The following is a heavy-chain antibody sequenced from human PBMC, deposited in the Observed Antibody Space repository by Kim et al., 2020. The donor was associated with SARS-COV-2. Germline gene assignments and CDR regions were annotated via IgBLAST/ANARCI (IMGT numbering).Heavy chain of an antibody. CDR2: INHSGST. J-gene: IGHJ5*02. CDR3: ARGSGVRVGKKENWFDP. D-gene: IGHD3-10*02. CDR1: GGSFSGYY. Sequence: SETLSLTCAVYGGSFSGYYWSWIRQPPGKGLEWIGEINHSGSTNYNPSLKSRVTISVDTSKNQFSLKLSSVTAADTAVYYCARGSGVRVGKKENWFDPWGQGTLVTVSS. V-gene: IGHV4-34*01.